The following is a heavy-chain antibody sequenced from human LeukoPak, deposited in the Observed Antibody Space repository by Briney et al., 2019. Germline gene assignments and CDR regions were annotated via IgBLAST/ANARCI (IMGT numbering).Heavy chain of an antibody. Sequence: GGSLRLSCAASGFSFSSYEMNWVRQAPGKGLEWVSYISSSGSTIYYADSVKGRFTISRDNAKNSLYLQMNSLRAEDTAVYYCAELGITMIGGVWGKGTTVTTSS. CDR1: GFSFSSYE. CDR2: ISSSGSTI. CDR3: AELGITMIGGV. D-gene: IGHD3-10*02. V-gene: IGHV3-48*03. J-gene: IGHJ6*04.